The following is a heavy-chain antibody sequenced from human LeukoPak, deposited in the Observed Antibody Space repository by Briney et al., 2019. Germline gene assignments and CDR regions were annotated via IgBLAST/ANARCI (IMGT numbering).Heavy chain of an antibody. V-gene: IGHV1-2*02. J-gene: IGHJ3*02. D-gene: IGHD2-2*01. CDR1: GYTFTGYY. CDR2: INPNSGGT. Sequence: ASVKVSCKASGYTFTGYYTHWVRQAPGQGLEWMGWINPNSGGTNYAQKFQGRVTMTRDTSISTAYMELSRLRSDDTAVYYCAMDTDIVVVPAAIPGIWGQGTMVTVSS. CDR3: AMDTDIVVVPAAIPGI.